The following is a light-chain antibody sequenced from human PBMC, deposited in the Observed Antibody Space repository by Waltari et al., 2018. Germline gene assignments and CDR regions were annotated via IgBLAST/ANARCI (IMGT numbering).Light chain of an antibody. CDR2: AVS. CDR3: SSYTSSSTRV. V-gene: IGLV2-14*03. J-gene: IGLJ2*01. Sequence: QSALTQPASVSGSPGQSITISCTGTSSDVGGYNSFSWYQQHPGKAPKLMIFAVSNRPSGVSNRVSGSKSGNTASLTISGLQAEDEADYYCSSYTSSSTRVFGGGTKLTVL. CDR1: SSDVGGYNS.